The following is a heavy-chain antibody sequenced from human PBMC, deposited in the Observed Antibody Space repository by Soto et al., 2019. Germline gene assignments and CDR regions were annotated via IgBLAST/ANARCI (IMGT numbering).Heavy chain of an antibody. J-gene: IGHJ6*02. CDR2: IYYSGST. Sequence: SETLSLTCTVSGGSISDYYWSWIRQPPGKGLEWIGYIYYSGSTNYNPSLKSRVTISVDTSKNQFSLKLSSVTAADTAVYYCAREAYYGMDVWGQGTTVTVSS. CDR3: AREAYYGMDV. V-gene: IGHV4-59*01. CDR1: GGSISDYY.